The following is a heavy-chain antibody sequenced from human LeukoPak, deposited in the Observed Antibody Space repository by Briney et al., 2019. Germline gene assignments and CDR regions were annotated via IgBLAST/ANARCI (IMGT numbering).Heavy chain of an antibody. CDR1: GYSISSGYY. V-gene: IGHV4-38-2*02. D-gene: IGHD2-2*02. CDR3: ARIVVPAAILNWFDP. CDR2: IYHSGST. J-gene: IGHJ5*02. Sequence: PSETLSLTCTVSGYSISSGYYWGWIRQPPGKGLEWIGSIYHSGSTYHNPSLKSRVTISVDTSKNQFSLKLSSVTAADTAVYYCARIVVPAAILNWFDPWGQGTLVTVSS.